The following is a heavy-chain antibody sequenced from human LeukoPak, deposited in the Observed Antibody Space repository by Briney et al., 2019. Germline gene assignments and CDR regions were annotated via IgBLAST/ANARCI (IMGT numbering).Heavy chain of an antibody. Sequence: GGSLRLSCAASGFSFDDHAMHWVRQAPGKGLEWVSLINWDGSLIYYGDSVRGRFTISRDNSKNSLFLQMHSLRAEDSAFYYCARDMTAHSSAVSGVPGDYWGQGTLVTVSS. CDR3: ARDMTAHSSAVSGVPGDY. V-gene: IGHV3-43D*03. D-gene: IGHD2-21*02. CDR2: INWDGSLI. CDR1: GFSFDDHA. J-gene: IGHJ4*02.